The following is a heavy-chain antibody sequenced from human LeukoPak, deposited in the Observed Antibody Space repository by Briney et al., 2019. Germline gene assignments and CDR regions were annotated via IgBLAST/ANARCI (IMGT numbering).Heavy chain of an antibody. J-gene: IGHJ4*02. V-gene: IGHV1-8*01. CDR3: ARLSQTPDYYTLGGYYYLGY. CDR2: MNANTGRT. Sequence: ASVKVSCKASRYTFTSYDINWVREAAGHGLEWMGWMNANTGRTGYAQKFQGRITMTRDTSINTAYMELTNLRSEDTAIYYCARLSQTPDYYTLGGYYYLGYWGQGTPVTVSS. D-gene: IGHD3-10*01. CDR1: RYTFTSYD.